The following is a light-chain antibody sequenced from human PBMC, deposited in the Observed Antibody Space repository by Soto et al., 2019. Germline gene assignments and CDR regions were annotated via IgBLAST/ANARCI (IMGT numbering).Light chain of an antibody. CDR2: GAS. V-gene: IGKV3-15*01. CDR3: QQYNNAPPFT. CDR1: QSVSSN. J-gene: IGKJ3*01. Sequence: EIVMTQSPATLSVSPGERATLSCRASQSVSSNLAWYQQKPGQAPRLLIYGASPKATGIPARFSGSGSGTEFTLTISSLQSEDFAVYYCQQYNNAPPFTFGHGTKVDIK.